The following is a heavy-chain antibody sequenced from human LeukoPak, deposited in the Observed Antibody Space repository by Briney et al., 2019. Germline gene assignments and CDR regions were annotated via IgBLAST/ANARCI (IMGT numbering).Heavy chain of an antibody. V-gene: IGHV3-66*01. CDR3: ARVGRNTPYYFDY. Sequence: GGSLRLSCAASGFTFSSYWMSWVRQAPGKGLEWVSVIYSGGSTNYADSVKGRFTISRDNSKNTLYLQMNSLRAEDTAVYYCARVGRNTPYYFDYWGQGTLVTASS. CDR2: IYSGGST. D-gene: IGHD1-14*01. CDR1: GFTFSSYW. J-gene: IGHJ4*02.